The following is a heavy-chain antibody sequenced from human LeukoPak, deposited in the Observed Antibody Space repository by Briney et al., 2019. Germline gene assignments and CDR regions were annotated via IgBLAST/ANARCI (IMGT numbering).Heavy chain of an antibody. D-gene: IGHD6-25*01. V-gene: IGHV4-59*12. CDR2: VHYSGNT. CDR1: NDSISNYY. Sequence: PSETLSLTCSVSNDSISNYYWSWIRQPPGKRLEYIGYVHYSGNTNQNPSLKSRATISVDTSKNQFSLKLSSVTAADTAVYYCARARGSHLFFDYWGQGTLVTVSS. J-gene: IGHJ4*02. CDR3: ARARGSHLFFDY.